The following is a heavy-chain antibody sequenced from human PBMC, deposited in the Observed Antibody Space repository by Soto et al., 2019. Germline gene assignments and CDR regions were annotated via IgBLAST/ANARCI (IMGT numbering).Heavy chain of an antibody. CDR2: IYYSGST. CDR1: GGSISSYY. Sequence: QVQLQESGPGLVKPSETLSLTCTVSGGSISSYYWSWIRQPPGKGLEWIGYIYYSGSTNYNPSLKSRVTISVDTSKNQFSLKLSSVTAADTAVYYCAREGDSSSGRFQHWGQGTLVTVSS. D-gene: IGHD6-19*01. J-gene: IGHJ1*01. V-gene: IGHV4-59*01. CDR3: AREGDSSSGRFQH.